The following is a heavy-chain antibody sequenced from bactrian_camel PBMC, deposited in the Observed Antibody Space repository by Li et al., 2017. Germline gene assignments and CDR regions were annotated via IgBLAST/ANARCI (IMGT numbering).Heavy chain of an antibody. Sequence: HVQLVESGGGSVQAGGSLRLSCTASERSRQSACMAWFRQAPGKEREGVATSVSGGVTNYTDSVKGRFTISHDAAKNSVDLQMNSLKPDDTAVYYCAATGQMLSVAGCRTQGTQVTV. CDR1: ERSRQSAC. J-gene: IGHJ4*01. V-gene: IGHV3S53*01. D-gene: IGHD1*01. CDR2: SVSGGVT.